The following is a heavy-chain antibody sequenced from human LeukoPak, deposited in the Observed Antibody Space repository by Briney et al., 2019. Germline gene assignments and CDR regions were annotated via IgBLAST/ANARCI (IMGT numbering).Heavy chain of an antibody. J-gene: IGHJ3*02. CDR1: GYSFTNYW. V-gene: IGHV5-51*01. Sequence: GESLKISCKGSGYSFTNYWIGWVRQMSGKGLEWMGIIYPGDSDTRYSPSFQGQVTISADKSIITAYLQWSSPKASDTAMYYCARTGYSISWYGGFDIWGQGTLVTVSS. CDR2: IYPGDSDT. D-gene: IGHD6-13*01. CDR3: ARTGYSISWYGGFDI.